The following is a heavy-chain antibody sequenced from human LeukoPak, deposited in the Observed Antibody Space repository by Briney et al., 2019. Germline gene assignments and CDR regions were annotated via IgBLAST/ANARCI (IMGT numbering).Heavy chain of an antibody. CDR1: GYTFTSYG. CDR2: ISAYNGNT. D-gene: IGHD6-6*01. CDR3: ARDTSSSPTHHYYYYGMDV. Sequence: ASVKVSCKASGYTFTSYGISWVRQAPGQGLEWMGWISAYNGNTNYAQKLQGRVTMTTETSTSTAYMELRSLRSDDTAVYYCARDTSSSPTHHYYYYGMDVWGQGTTVTVSS. J-gene: IGHJ6*02. V-gene: IGHV1-18*01.